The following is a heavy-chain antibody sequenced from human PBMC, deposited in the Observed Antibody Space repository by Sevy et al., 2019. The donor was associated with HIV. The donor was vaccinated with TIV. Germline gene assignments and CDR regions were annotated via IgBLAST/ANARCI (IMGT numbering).Heavy chain of an antibody. CDR2: IGSSGSNI. V-gene: IGHV3-11*01. J-gene: IGHJ4*02. CDR3: ARGTNYYESSGPSYFDY. Sequence: GGSLRLSCAASGFTFSDYYMSWIRQAPGKGLEWVSNIGSSGSNIYYADSVRGRFTISRDNAKNSLYLQMNILRAEDTAVYYCARGTNYYESSGPSYFDYWGQGTLVTVSS. D-gene: IGHD3-22*01. CDR1: GFTFSDYY.